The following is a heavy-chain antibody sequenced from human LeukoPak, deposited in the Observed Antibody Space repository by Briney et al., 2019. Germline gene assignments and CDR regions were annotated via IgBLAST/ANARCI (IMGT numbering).Heavy chain of an antibody. V-gene: IGHV3-21*01. D-gene: IGHD3-16*01. CDR1: GFTFSSYS. J-gene: IGHJ5*02. CDR3: ARDYYDGNGVGWFDP. CDR2: ISSSSSYI. Sequence: GGSLRLSCAASGFTFSSYSMNWVRQAPGKGLEWVSSISSSSSYIYYADSVKGRFTISRDNAKNSLYLQMNSLRVEDTAVYYCARDYYDGNGVGWFDPWGQGTLVTVSS.